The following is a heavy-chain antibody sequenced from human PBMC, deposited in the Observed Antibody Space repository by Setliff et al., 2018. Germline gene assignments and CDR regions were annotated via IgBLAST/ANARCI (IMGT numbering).Heavy chain of an antibody. CDR1: GGSFSTYY. CDR3: ARDNTVVGATDY. D-gene: IGHD1-26*01. V-gene: IGHV4-34*01. Sequence: SETLSLTCAVYGGSFSTYYWSWIRQPPGKGLEWIGEISHSGHTNYSPSLRSRVTMSVDTSKKQLSLKLSSVTAADTAVYYCARDNTVVGATDYWGQGALVTVSS. CDR2: ISHSGHT. J-gene: IGHJ4*02.